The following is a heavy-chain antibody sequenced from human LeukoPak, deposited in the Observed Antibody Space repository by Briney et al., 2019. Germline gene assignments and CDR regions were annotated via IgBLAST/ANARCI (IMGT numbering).Heavy chain of an antibody. J-gene: IGHJ5*02. V-gene: IGHV4-59*01. CDR2: IYYSGST. CDR3: ARDHYCSSTSCHNWFDP. CDR1: GGSISSYY. Sequence: KPSETLSLTCTVSGGSISSYYWSWIRQPPGKGLEWIGYIYYSGSTNYNPSLKSRVTISVDTSKNQFSLKLSSVTAADTAVYYCARDHYCSSTSCHNWFDPWGQGTLVTVSS. D-gene: IGHD2-2*01.